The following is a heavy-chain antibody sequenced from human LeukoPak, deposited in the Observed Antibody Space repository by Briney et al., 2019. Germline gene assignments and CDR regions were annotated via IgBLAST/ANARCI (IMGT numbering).Heavy chain of an antibody. D-gene: IGHD5-24*01. Sequence: SETLSLTCTVSGDSISSSSYYWGWIRQPPGKGLEWIRSIYYSGSTFYNPSLKSRVTISVDTSRNQFSLKLSSVTAADTAVYYCAGQGMWLQLGVGDLQHWGQGTLVTVSS. CDR1: GDSISSSSYY. CDR3: AGQGMWLQLGVGDLQH. V-gene: IGHV4-39*01. J-gene: IGHJ1*01. CDR2: IYYSGST.